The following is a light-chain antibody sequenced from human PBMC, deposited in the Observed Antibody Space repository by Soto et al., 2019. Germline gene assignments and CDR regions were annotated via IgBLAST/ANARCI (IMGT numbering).Light chain of an antibody. J-gene: IGLJ1*01. V-gene: IGLV1-44*01. CDR1: SSNIGKSS. Sequence: QAVVTQPPSASGTPGQRVTISCSGSSSNIGKSSVHWFQQLPGTAPKLLMHTDSKRPSGVPDRFSGSKSGTSASLAITGLQSEDEADYFCAAWDDSLNGFVFGTGTKLTVL. CDR2: TDS. CDR3: AAWDDSLNGFV.